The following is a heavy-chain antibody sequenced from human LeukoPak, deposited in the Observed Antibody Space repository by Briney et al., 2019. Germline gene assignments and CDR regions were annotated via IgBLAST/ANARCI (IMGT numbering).Heavy chain of an antibody. D-gene: IGHD6-13*01. J-gene: IGHJ3*02. CDR3: AGYSSSWFGAFHI. CDR2: ISSSGGTI. V-gene: IGHV3-11*04. Sequence: GGSLRLSCAASGFTFSDYYMNWIRQAPGKGLEWISYISSSGGTIYYADSVKGRFTISRDNAKNSLYLQMNSLRAEDTAVYYCAGYSSSWFGAFHIWGQGTMVTVSS. CDR1: GFTFSDYY.